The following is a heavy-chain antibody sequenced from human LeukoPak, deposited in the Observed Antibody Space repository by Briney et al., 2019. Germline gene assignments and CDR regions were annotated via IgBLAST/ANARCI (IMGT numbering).Heavy chain of an antibody. J-gene: IGHJ5*02. CDR2: IIPILGIA. D-gene: IGHD6-19*01. V-gene: IGHV1-69*04. CDR3: ARATGYSSGWRSGDWFDP. Sequence: SVKVSCKASGGTFSSYAISWVRQAPGQGLEWMGRIIPILGIANYAQKFQGRVTITADKSTSTAYMELSSLRSEDTAVYHCARATGYSSGWRSGDWFDPWGQGTLVTVSS. CDR1: GGTFSSYA.